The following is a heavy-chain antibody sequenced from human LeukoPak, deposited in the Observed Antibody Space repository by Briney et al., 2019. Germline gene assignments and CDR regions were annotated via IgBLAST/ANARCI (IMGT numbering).Heavy chain of an antibody. D-gene: IGHD3-9*01. J-gene: IGHJ4*02. CDR1: GFTFSSYA. V-gene: IGHV3-30-3*01. Sequence: PGGSLRLSCAASGFTFSSYAMHWVRQAPGKGLEWVAVISYDGSNKYYADSVKGRFTISRDNSKNTVYLQMNSLRAEDTAVYYCAREVPPRWLDYWGQGTLSPSPQ. CDR2: ISYDGSNK. CDR3: AREVPPRWLDY.